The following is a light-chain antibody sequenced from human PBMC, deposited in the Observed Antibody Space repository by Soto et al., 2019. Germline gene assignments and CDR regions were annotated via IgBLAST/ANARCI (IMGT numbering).Light chain of an antibody. Sequence: DIQMTQSPSTLSASVGDRVTITCRASQSIGSSLDWYQQKPGKAPKLLIYRASTLEDGVPSRFSCSGSGAEFSRTIRSVQPDDFATYYCQQYSGYSPYTFGQGTKMEI. J-gene: IGKJ2*01. CDR1: QSIGSS. CDR3: QQYSGYSPYT. CDR2: RAS. V-gene: IGKV1-5*03.